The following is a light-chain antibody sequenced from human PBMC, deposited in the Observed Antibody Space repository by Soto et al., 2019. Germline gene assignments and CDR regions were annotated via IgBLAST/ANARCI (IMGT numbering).Light chain of an antibody. V-gene: IGLV2-14*03. Sequence: QSVLTQPASVSGSPGQSISISCTGTNTDVGGHQYVSWYQQPPGTAPKLVIYEVGNRPSNVYARFSGSNRGNTASLTISGLQDEDDADYYCLVYGMGGNFVFGGGTKLTVL. CDR2: EVG. J-gene: IGLJ3*02. CDR3: LVYGMGGNFV. CDR1: NTDVGGHQY.